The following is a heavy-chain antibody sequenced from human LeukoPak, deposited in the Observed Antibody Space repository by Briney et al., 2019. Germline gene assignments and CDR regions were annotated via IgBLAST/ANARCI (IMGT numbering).Heavy chain of an antibody. J-gene: IGHJ4*02. CDR2: IYDTGST. CDR3: QSRFLEWLLDY. D-gene: IGHD3-3*01. V-gene: IGHV4-39*01. Sequence: SETLSLTCTVFGDSVSSSNYYWAWFRQPPGKGLEWIGSIYDTGSTFYNPSLKSRVIISVDTSKNQFSLKLSSVTAADTAVYYCQSRFLEWLLDYWGQGTLVTVSS. CDR1: GDSVSSSNYY.